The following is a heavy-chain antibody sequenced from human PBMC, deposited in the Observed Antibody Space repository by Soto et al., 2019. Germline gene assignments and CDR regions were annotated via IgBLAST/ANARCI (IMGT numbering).Heavy chain of an antibody. V-gene: IGHV4-31*03. CDR3: ARDVRPAHTNWFDP. D-gene: IGHD2-8*01. Sequence: SETLSLTFTVSGCSISSGYYYWSWVRQHPGKGLEWIGYIYHSGSTYYNPSLKSRVTISVDTSKNQFSLKLSSVTAADTAVYYCARDVRPAHTNWFDPWGQGTLVTVSS. CDR1: GCSISSGYYY. J-gene: IGHJ5*02. CDR2: IYHSGST.